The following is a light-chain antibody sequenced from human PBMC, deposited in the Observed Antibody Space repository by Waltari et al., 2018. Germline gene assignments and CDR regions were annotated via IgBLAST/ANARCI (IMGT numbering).Light chain of an antibody. V-gene: IGLV2-14*03. Sequence: QSALTHPASVSGSPGQSITISCTGTSSDVGGYNYVSWYQQHPGKAPKPMIYDVSNRPSGVSNRFSGSKSGNTASLTISGLQAEDEADYYCSSYTSSSTLYVFGTGTKVTVL. CDR1: SSDVGGYNY. CDR3: SSYTSSSTLYV. CDR2: DVS. J-gene: IGLJ1*01.